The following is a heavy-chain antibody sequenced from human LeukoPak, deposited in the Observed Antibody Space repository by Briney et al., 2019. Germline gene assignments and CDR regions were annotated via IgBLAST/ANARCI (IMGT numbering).Heavy chain of an antibody. J-gene: IGHJ4*02. CDR2: INNDARNK. CDR1: GFTFTYHG. CDR3: ARDLSWGFDY. V-gene: IGHV3-30*02. Sequence: GGSLRLSCAASGFTFTYHGMHWVRQAPGRWLEWVAFINNDARNKYFADSVKGRLTISRDNSKNIVSLQMNSLRADDSALYYCARDLSWGFDYWGQGTLVTVSS. D-gene: IGHD7-27*01.